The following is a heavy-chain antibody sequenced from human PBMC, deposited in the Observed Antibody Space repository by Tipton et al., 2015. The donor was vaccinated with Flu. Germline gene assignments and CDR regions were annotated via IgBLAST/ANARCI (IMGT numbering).Heavy chain of an antibody. V-gene: IGHV4-38-2*02. Sequence: TLSLTCTVSGDSIRSDYYWGWIRQPPGKGLEWIGNIFHTGSTYYNPSLKGRVSFSVERSKNQFSLKLRSVTAADTAVYYCARGSGDANTYFDSWGQGTLVTVSS. CDR1: GDSIRSDYY. CDR2: IFHTGST. J-gene: IGHJ4*02. D-gene: IGHD6-19*01. CDR3: ARGSGDANTYFDS.